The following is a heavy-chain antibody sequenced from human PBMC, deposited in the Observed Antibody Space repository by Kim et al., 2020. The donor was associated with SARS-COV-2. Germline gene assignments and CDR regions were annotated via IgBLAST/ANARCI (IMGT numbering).Heavy chain of an antibody. CDR3: ARHRPLISSGDY. Sequence: SETLSLTCTVSGGSISSSSYYWGWIRQPPGKGLEWIGSIYYSGSTYYNPSLKSRVTISVDTSKNQFSLKLSSVTAADTAVYYCARHRPLISSGDYWGQGTLVTVSS. CDR2: IYYSGST. J-gene: IGHJ4*02. V-gene: IGHV4-39*01. CDR1: GGSISSSSYY. D-gene: IGHD6-25*01.